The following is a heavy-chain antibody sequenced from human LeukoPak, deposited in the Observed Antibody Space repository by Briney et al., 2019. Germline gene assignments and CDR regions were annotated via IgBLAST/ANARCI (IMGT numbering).Heavy chain of an antibody. CDR1: GVTFSSYA. Sequence: GGSLRLSCAASGVTFSSYAMSWVRQAPGKGLEWVSVISGSGASTYYADSVKGRFTISRDNSKNTLYLQMNSLRAEDTAVYYCAKSSGAAAGKYYYYYYYMDVWGKGTTVTVSS. J-gene: IGHJ6*03. V-gene: IGHV3-23*01. D-gene: IGHD6-13*01. CDR3: AKSSGAAAGKYYYYYYYMDV. CDR2: ISGSGAST.